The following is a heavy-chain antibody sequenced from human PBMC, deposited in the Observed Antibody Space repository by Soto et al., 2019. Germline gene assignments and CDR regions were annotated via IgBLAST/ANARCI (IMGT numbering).Heavy chain of an antibody. J-gene: IGHJ4*02. Sequence: QVQLVESGGGVVQPGRSLRLSCEASGFTFSSYGMHWVRQAPGKGLEWVALIWSDGTNKYYADSVKGRFTISRDNSKNTLYLQMNTLRAEDTAVYYCARGKDGYSYGGQGTLVTVSS. D-gene: IGHD2-15*01. CDR1: GFTFSSYG. CDR2: IWSDGTNK. V-gene: IGHV3-33*01. CDR3: ARGKDGYSY.